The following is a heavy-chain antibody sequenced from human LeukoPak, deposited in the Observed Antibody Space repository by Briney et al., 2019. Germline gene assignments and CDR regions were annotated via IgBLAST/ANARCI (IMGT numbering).Heavy chain of an antibody. V-gene: IGHV3-11*01. CDR3: AGYCSSTSCYREVDY. CDR2: ISSSGSTI. Sequence: GGSLRLSCAASGFTFSDYYMSWIRQAPGKGLEWVSYISSSGSTIYYADSVKGRFTISRDNAKNSLYLQMNSPRAEDTAVYYCAGYCSSTSCYREVDYWGQGTLVTVSS. J-gene: IGHJ4*02. D-gene: IGHD2-2*01. CDR1: GFTFSDYY.